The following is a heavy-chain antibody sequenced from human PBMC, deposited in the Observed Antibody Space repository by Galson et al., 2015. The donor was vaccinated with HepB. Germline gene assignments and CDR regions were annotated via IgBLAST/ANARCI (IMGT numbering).Heavy chain of an antibody. Sequence: SLRLSCAASGFTFSNYNMNWVRQAPGKGLEWVSYLSSTISTMYYADSVEGRFTISRDNVKNSLYLHMTSLRAEDTAVYYCARDLGPFCSTTRCRAYYFDSWGQGTLVTVSS. CDR3: ARDLGPFCSTTRCRAYYFDS. J-gene: IGHJ4*02. CDR1: GFTFSNYN. V-gene: IGHV3-48*04. D-gene: IGHD2/OR15-2a*01. CDR2: LSSTISTM.